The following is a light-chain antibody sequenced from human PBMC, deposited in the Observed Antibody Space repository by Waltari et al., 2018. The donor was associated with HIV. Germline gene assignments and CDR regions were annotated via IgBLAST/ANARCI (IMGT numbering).Light chain of an antibody. J-gene: IGLJ1*01. CDR3: QSYDSSLSGSFV. CDR1: SSNIGAGYD. CDR2: ADD. Sequence: QSVLTQPPSVSGAPGQRVTISCTGSSSNIGAGYDVHWFQQLPGTAPKHLIYADDNRPSGVPDRFSGSKSGTSASLAITGLQAEDEADYYCQSYDSSLSGSFVFGTGTKVTVL. V-gene: IGLV1-40*01.